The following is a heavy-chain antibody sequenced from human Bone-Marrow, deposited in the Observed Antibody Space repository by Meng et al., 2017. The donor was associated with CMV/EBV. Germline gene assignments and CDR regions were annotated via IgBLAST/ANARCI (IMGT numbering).Heavy chain of an antibody. Sequence: CTVSGASLSTSNCYWSWICQPPGKGLEWIGSFYYSGSTYYNPSLKSRVTISVDASKNQFSLKLSSVTAADTAVYYCARSVVAMGNDYWGQGSLVTVSS. CDR2: FYYSGST. J-gene: IGHJ4*02. CDR3: ARSVVAMGNDY. D-gene: IGHD5-12*01. CDR1: GASLSTSNCY. V-gene: IGHV4-39*07.